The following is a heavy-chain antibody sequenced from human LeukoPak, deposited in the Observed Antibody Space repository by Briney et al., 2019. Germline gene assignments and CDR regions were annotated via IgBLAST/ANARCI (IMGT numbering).Heavy chain of an antibody. D-gene: IGHD3-9*01. Sequence: SETLSLTCTVSGGSISSGNYYWTWIRQPAGKGLESIGRIYTSGSTSYNPSLKSRVTISVDTSKNQFSLKLSSVTAADTAVYYCARGGAYYDILTGYPNDAFDIWGQGTMVTVSS. V-gene: IGHV4-61*02. CDR3: ARGGAYYDILTGYPNDAFDI. CDR1: GGSISSGNYY. J-gene: IGHJ3*02. CDR2: IYTSGST.